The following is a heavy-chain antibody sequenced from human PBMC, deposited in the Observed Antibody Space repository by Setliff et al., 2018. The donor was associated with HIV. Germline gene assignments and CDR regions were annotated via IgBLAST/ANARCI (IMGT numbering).Heavy chain of an antibody. Sequence: SETLSLTCTVSGGSISSGSYYWSWIRQPPGKGLEWIGTVYHSGSTYYNPSLKSRVTISVDTSENQFSLKLSSVTAADTAVYYCARHPPPEVRGDVTDYWGQGTLVTVSS. D-gene: IGHD3-10*01. J-gene: IGHJ4*02. CDR2: VYHSGST. V-gene: IGHV4-39*01. CDR1: GGSISSGSYY. CDR3: ARHPPPEVRGDVTDY.